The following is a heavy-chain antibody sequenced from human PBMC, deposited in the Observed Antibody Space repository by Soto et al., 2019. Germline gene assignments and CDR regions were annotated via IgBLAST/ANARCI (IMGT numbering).Heavy chain of an antibody. D-gene: IGHD3-9*01. V-gene: IGHV3-74*01. J-gene: IGHJ4*02. Sequence: PGGSLRLSCAASGFTFSSYWMHWVRQAPGKGLVWVSRINSDGSSTSYADSVKGRFTISRDNAKNTLYLQMNSLRAEDTAVYYCATLTKYDILTGFYPCWGQGTLVTVSS. CDR2: INSDGSST. CDR1: GFTFSSYW. CDR3: ATLTKYDILTGFYPC.